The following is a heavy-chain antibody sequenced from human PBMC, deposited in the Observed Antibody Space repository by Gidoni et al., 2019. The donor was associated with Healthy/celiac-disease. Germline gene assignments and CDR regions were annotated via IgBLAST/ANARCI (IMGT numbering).Heavy chain of an antibody. CDR1: GGTFSSYA. CDR3: ARGGVGATERNDAFDI. D-gene: IGHD1-26*01. CDR2: IIPIFGTA. V-gene: IGHV1-69*01. J-gene: IGHJ3*02. Sequence: QVQLVQSGAEVKKPGSSVKVSCKASGGTFSSYAISWVRQAPGQGLEWMGGIIPIFGTANDARKFQGRVTITADESTRTAYMGRSSRRSEDTAVYYCARGGVGATERNDAFDIWGQGTMVTVSS.